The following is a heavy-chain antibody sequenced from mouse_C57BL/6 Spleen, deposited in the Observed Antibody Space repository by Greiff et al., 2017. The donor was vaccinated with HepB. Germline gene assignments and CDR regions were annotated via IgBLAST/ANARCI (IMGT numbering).Heavy chain of an antibody. CDR2: IHPNSGST. Sequence: QVQLQQPGAELVKPGASVKLSCKASGYTFTSYWMHWVKQRPGQGLEWIGMIHPNSGSTNYNEKFKSKATLTVDKSSSTAYMQLSSLTSEDSAVYYCASVITTVVAPYYFDYWGQGTTLTVSS. CDR3: ASVITTVVAPYYFDY. V-gene: IGHV1-64*01. D-gene: IGHD1-1*01. J-gene: IGHJ2*01. CDR1: GYTFTSYW.